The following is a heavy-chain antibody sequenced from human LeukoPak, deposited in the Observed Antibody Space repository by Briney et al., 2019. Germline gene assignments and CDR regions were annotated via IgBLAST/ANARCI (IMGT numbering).Heavy chain of an antibody. J-gene: IGHJ4*02. CDR2: IDPSDSET. CDR3: ARQTAMGRSGDY. Sequence: GESLKISCKASGYGSTSYWIGWVRQMPGKGLEWMGIIDPSDSETRYTPSFQGQVTISVDKSLTTAYLQWNSLKASDTAMYYCARQTAMGRSGDYWGQGTLVTVSS. D-gene: IGHD5-18*01. V-gene: IGHV5-51*01. CDR1: GYGSTSYW.